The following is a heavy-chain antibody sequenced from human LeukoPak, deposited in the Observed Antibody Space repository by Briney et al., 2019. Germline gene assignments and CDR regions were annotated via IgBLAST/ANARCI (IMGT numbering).Heavy chain of an antibody. CDR2: IYYTGKT. D-gene: IGHD3-10*01. CDR3: ARSQNYYGSGDY. V-gene: IGHV4-59*01. CDR1: GFTFGDCA. J-gene: IGHJ4*02. Sequence: GSLRLSCTGHGFTFGDCALSWFRQPPGKALEWIGYIYYTGKTYYNPSLEGRVTILVDTSRNHFSVKLSSVTAADTAVYYCARSQNYYGSGDYWSQGTLVTVSS.